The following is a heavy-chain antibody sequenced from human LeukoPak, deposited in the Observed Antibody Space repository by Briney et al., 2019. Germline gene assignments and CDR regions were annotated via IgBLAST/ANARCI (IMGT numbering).Heavy chain of an antibody. CDR1: GFTFSSYE. J-gene: IGHJ4*02. D-gene: IGHD6-13*01. Sequence: PGGSLRLSCAGSGFTFSSYEMNWVRQAPGKGLEWVSYISSSGSTRYYADSVKGRFTVSRDNAKNSLYLQMNSLKPEDTAVYYCARVAEAAAFDSWGQGTLVTVSS. V-gene: IGHV3-48*03. CDR3: ARVAEAAAFDS. CDR2: ISSSGSTR.